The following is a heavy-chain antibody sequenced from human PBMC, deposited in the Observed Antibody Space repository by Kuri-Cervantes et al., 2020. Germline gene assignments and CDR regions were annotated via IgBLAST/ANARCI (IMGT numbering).Heavy chain of an antibody. CDR2: MNPNSGNT. CDR3: ARRPIAARYYYYYGMDV. CDR1: GYTFTSYD. D-gene: IGHD6-6*01. J-gene: IGHJ6*02. Sequence: ASVKVSCKASGYTFTSYDINWVRLATGQGLEWMGWMNPNSGNTGYAQKFQGRVTMTRNTSISTAYMELSSLRSEDTAVYYCARRPIAARYYYYYGMDVWGQGTTVTVSS. V-gene: IGHV1-8*01.